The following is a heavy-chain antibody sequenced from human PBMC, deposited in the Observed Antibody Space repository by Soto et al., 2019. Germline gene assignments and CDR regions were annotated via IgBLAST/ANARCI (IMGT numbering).Heavy chain of an antibody. J-gene: IGHJ6*02. CDR1: GGTFSSYA. CDR2: IIPIFGTA. V-gene: IGHV1-69*13. D-gene: IGHD5-18*01. CDR3: ATRVVTAMVGYYYYGMDV. Sequence: ASVKVSCKASGGTFSSYAISWVRQAPGQGLEWMGGIIPIFGTANYAQKFQGRVTITADESTSTAYMELSSLRSEDTAVYYCATRVVTAMVGYYYYGMDVWGQGTTVTVSS.